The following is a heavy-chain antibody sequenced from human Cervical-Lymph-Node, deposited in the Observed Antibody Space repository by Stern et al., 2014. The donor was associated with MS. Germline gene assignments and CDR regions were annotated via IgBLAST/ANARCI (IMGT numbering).Heavy chain of an antibody. CDR1: GYSFTSYW. J-gene: IGHJ3*02. V-gene: IGHV5-51*01. D-gene: IGHD3-10*01. CDR2: ISPGDSDT. Sequence: EVQLVESGAEVKKPGESLKISCKGSGYSFTSYWIGWVRQMPGKGLAWMGIISPGDSDTRYSPSFQGQVTISADKAISTAYLQWSSLKASDTAMYYCARPWGFVELRDAFDIWGQGTMVTVSS. CDR3: ARPWGFVELRDAFDI.